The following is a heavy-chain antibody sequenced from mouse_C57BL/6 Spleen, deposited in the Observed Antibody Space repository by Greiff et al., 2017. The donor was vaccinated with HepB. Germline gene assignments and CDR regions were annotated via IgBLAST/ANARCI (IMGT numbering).Heavy chain of an antibody. CDR1: GYAFSSSW. D-gene: IGHD2-4*01. CDR2: IYPGDGDT. Sequence: LQESGPELVKPGASVKISCKASGYAFSSSWMNWVKQRPGKGLEWIGRIYPGDGDTNYNGKFKGKATLTADKSSSTAYMQLSSLTSEDSAVYFCARVYYDYDVGAMDYWGQGTSVTVSS. J-gene: IGHJ4*01. CDR3: ARVYYDYDVGAMDY. V-gene: IGHV1-82*01.